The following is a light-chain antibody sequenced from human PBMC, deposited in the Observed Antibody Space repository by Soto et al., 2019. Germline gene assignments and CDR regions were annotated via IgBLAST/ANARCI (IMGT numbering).Light chain of an antibody. J-gene: IGKJ2*01. V-gene: IGKV3-20*01. CDR1: QSVNSNF. Sequence: EIVLTQSPGTLSLSPGERATLSCRASQSVNSNFLAWYQQKPGQAPRLLIYGASTRAAGVPDRFSGSGSGTDFPLTITRLEHEDFAMYYCQQYGRSPLMYTFGQGTKLGVK. CDR3: QQYGRSPLMYT. CDR2: GAS.